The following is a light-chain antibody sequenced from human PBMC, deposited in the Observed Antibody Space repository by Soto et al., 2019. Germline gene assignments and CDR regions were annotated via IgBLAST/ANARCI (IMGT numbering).Light chain of an antibody. CDR2: DAS. J-gene: IGKJ4*01. V-gene: IGKV1-5*01. CDR3: QQYNSYSLT. Sequence: DFQMTQSPSTLSASVGDRVTITCRASQSISSWLAWYQQKPGKAPKLLIYDASSLESGVPSRFSGSGSGTEFTLNISRLQPDDFATYYCQQYNSYSLTFGGGTKVEIK. CDR1: QSISSW.